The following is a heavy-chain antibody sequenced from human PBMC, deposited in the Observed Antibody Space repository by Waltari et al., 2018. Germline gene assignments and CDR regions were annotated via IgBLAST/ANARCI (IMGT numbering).Heavy chain of an antibody. V-gene: IGHV4-59*11. CDR3: ASGSGESGLDY. CDR1: GGSISSHY. CDR2: IYYSGST. Sequence: QVQLQESGPGLVKPSETLSLTCTVSGGSISSHYWSWIRQPPGKGLEWIGYIYYSGSTNYNPSLKSRVTISVDTSKNQFSLKLSSVTAADTAVYYCASGSGESGLDYWGQGTLVTVSS. D-gene: IGHD3-10*01. J-gene: IGHJ4*02.